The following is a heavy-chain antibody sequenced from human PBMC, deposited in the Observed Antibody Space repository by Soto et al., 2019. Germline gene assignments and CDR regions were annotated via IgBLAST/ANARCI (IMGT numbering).Heavy chain of an antibody. Sequence: QVQLQESGPRLVEASQTLSLTCTVSNASITSSGYYWSWVRQPPGKRLEWIGYIYHSGSTFYSPSLLSRLTMSVDTSKNQFSLTLRSVTAAETAVYHCARMSGTYYVPDYWGQGTLVTVSS. CDR3: ARMSGTYYVPDY. V-gene: IGHV4-31*03. D-gene: IGHD1-26*01. CDR2: IYHSGST. CDR1: NASITSSGYY. J-gene: IGHJ4*02.